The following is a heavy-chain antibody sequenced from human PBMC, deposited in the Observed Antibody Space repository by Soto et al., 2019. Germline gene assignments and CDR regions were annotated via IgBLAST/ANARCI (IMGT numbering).Heavy chain of an antibody. CDR2: INHSGST. J-gene: IGHJ6*03. Sequence: SETLSLTCAVYGGSFSGYYWSWIRQPPGKGLEWIGEINHSGSTNYNPSLKSRVTISVDTSKNQFSLKLSSVTAADTAVYYCARTLRYYYYYYMDVWGKGTTVTVSS. V-gene: IGHV4-34*01. CDR1: GGSFSGYY. CDR3: ARTLRYYYYYYMDV.